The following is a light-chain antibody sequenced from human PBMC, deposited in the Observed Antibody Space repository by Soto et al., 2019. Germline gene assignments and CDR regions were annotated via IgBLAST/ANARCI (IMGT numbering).Light chain of an antibody. Sequence: EIVMTQSPATLSVSPGERVTLSCRASQSVGRSLAWYQQKAGQAPRLLIYGASTRATGTPVRFSGSGSGTEFTLTISSLQSEDFVVYYCQQDNNWPLTFGGGTKVEIK. J-gene: IGKJ4*01. V-gene: IGKV3-15*01. CDR3: QQDNNWPLT. CDR1: QSVGRS. CDR2: GAS.